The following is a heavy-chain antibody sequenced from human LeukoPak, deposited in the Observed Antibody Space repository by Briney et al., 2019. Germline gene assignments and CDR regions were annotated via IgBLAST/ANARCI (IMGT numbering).Heavy chain of an antibody. CDR1: GFTFSGST. V-gene: IGHV3-73*01. CDR2: IRSKTDSYAT. Sequence: QAGGSLRLSCAASGFTFSGSTMHWVRRAPGKGLEWVGRIRSKTDSYATAYAASVEGRFSISREDSKDTAYLQMNSLKTEDTAVYYCTTVKTTMIWGQGSLVTVSS. J-gene: IGHJ4*02. CDR3: TTVKTTMI. D-gene: IGHD3-22*01.